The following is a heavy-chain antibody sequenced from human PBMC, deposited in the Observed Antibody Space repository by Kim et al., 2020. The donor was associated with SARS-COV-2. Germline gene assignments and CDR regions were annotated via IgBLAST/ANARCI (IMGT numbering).Heavy chain of an antibody. CDR1: GFTFSSYG. Sequence: GGSLRLSCAASGFTFSSYGMHWVRQAPGKGLEWVAVIWYDGSNKYYADSVKGRFTISRDNSKNTLYLQMNSLRAEDTAVYYCARDHDCSSTSCLNDAFDIWGQGTMVTVSS. CDR3: ARDHDCSSTSCLNDAFDI. D-gene: IGHD2-2*01. CDR2: IWYDGSNK. J-gene: IGHJ3*02. V-gene: IGHV3-33*01.